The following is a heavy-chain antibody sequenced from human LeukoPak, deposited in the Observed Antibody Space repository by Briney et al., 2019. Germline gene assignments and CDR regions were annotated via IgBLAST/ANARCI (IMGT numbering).Heavy chain of an antibody. D-gene: IGHD2-21*02. CDR3: ARDTALWTFDI. CDR1: GGSISNKY. V-gene: IGHV4-59*12. Sequence: SETLSLTCTVSGGSISNKYWSWIRQPPGKGLEWIGYIYYSGSTNYNPSLKSRVTILVDTSKNQFSLKMTSVTAADTAMYYCARDTALWTFDIWGQGTMVTVSS. CDR2: IYYSGST. J-gene: IGHJ3*02.